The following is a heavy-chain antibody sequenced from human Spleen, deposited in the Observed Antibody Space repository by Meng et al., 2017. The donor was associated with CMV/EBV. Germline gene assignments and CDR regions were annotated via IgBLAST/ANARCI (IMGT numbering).Heavy chain of an antibody. CDR1: GGSVSSGSYY. Sequence: SETLSLTCTVSGGSVSSGSYYWSWIRQPPGKGLEWIGYIYYSGSTNYNPSLKSRVTISVDTSKNQFSLKVISVTAADTAVYYCVRVATSYDFWSDYPTNHFYYFDYWGQGTLVTVSS. J-gene: IGHJ4*02. CDR3: VRVATSYDFWSDYPTNHFYYFDY. V-gene: IGHV4-61*01. CDR2: IYYSGST. D-gene: IGHD3-3*01.